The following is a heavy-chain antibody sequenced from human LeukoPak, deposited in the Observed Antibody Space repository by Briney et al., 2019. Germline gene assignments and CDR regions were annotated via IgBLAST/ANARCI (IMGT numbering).Heavy chain of an antibody. CDR3: ARARRYYYGSGSYYYYYMDV. Sequence: GASVKVSCKASGYTFTGYYMHWVRQAPGQGLEWMGWINPNSGGTNYAQKFQGRVTMTRDTSISAAYMELSRLRSDDTAVYYCARARRYYYGSGSYYYYYMDVWGKGTTVTASS. CDR1: GYTFTGYY. CDR2: INPNSGGT. D-gene: IGHD3-10*01. J-gene: IGHJ6*03. V-gene: IGHV1-2*02.